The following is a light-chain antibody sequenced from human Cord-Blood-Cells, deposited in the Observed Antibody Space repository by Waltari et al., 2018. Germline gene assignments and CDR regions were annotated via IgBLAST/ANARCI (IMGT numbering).Light chain of an antibody. J-gene: IGLJ3*02. CDR1: SSDVGSYNL. V-gene: IGLV2-23*01. Sequence: QSALTQPAPVSGSPGQSVTISCHGTSSDVGSYNLVSWYQQHPGKAPKLMIYEGSKRPSGVSNRFSGSKSGNTASLTISGLQAEDEADYYCCSYAGSSTVFGGGTKLTVL. CDR3: CSYAGSSTV. CDR2: EGS.